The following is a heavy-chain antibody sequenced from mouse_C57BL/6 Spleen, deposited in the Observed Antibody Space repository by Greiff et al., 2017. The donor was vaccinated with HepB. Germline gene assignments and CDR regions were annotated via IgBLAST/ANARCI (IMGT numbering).Heavy chain of an antibody. Sequence: DVMLVESGGGLVKPGGSLKLSCAASGFTFSSYAMSWVRQTPEKRLEWVATISDGGSYTYYPDNVKGRFTISRDNAKNNLYLQMSHLKSEDTAMYYCARDRITTRDFDVWGTGTTVTVSS. D-gene: IGHD1-1*01. V-gene: IGHV5-4*01. CDR1: GFTFSSYA. CDR2: ISDGGSYT. CDR3: ARDRITTRDFDV. J-gene: IGHJ1*03.